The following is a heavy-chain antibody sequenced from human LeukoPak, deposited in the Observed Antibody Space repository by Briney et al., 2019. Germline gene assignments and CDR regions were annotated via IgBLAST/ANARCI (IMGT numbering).Heavy chain of an antibody. Sequence: GGSLRLSCAASGFTFNYYWMNWVRQAPGKGLEWVANIKQGGSEIYYVDSVKGRFTISRDNAKNSLYLQMNSLRAEDTAVYYCARDQYYDILTGYYYYYGMDVWGQGTTVTVSS. CDR1: GFTFNYYW. CDR2: IKQGGSEI. J-gene: IGHJ6*02. CDR3: ARDQYYDILTGYYYYYGMDV. V-gene: IGHV3-7*01. D-gene: IGHD3-9*01.